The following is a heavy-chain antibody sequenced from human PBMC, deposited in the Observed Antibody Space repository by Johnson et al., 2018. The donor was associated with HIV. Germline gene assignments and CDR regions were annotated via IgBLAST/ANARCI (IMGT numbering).Heavy chain of an antibody. Sequence: QVLLVESGGGVVQPGGSLRLSCAASGFTFSSYGMHWVRQAPGKGLEWVAFIRFDGSNKYYADSVKGRFTISRDNSKNTLYLQMNSLRAEDTAVYHCAKDKARWELLAFDIWGQGTMVTVSS. V-gene: IGHV3-30*02. J-gene: IGHJ3*02. CDR2: IRFDGSNK. CDR1: GFTFSSYG. CDR3: AKDKARWELLAFDI. D-gene: IGHD1-26*01.